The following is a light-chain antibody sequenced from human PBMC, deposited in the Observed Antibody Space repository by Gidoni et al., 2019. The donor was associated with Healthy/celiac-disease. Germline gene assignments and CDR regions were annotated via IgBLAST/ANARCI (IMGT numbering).Light chain of an antibody. Sequence: QSAQPQLASVPGSPGQSITISCTGTSSDVGGYTYVSWYQQHPGKAPKLMIYDVSTRPSGVSNRFSGSKSGNTATLTISGLQAEDEADYYCRSYTSTVVVFGGGTKLTVL. CDR2: DVS. J-gene: IGLJ2*01. V-gene: IGLV2-14*01. CDR1: SSDVGGYTY. CDR3: RSYTSTVVV.